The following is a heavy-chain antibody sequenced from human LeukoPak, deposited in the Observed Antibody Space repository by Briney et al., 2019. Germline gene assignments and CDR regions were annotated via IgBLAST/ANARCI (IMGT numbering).Heavy chain of an antibody. V-gene: IGHV1-2*02. D-gene: IGHD6-19*01. CDR2: INPNSGGT. CDR3: AAFVAGTRGSFDY. Sequence: ASVKVSCKASGYTFTSYYMHWVRQAPGQGLEWMGWINPNSGGTNYAQKFQGRVTMTRDTSISTAYMELSRLRSDDTAVYYCAAFVAGTRGSFDYWGQGTLVTVSS. J-gene: IGHJ4*02. CDR1: GYTFTSYY.